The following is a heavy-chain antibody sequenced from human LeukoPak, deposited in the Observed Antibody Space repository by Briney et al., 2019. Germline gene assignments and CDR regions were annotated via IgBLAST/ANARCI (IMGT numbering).Heavy chain of an antibody. CDR1: GFTFSSYS. J-gene: IGHJ1*01. Sequence: PGGSLRLSCAASGFTFSSYSMNWVRQAPGKGLEWVSSISSSSSYIYYADSVKGRFTISRDNAKNSLYLQMSSLRAEDTAVYYCARDLQLPSPFQHWGQGTLVTVSS. V-gene: IGHV3-21*01. D-gene: IGHD5-24*01. CDR3: ARDLQLPSPFQH. CDR2: ISSSSSYI.